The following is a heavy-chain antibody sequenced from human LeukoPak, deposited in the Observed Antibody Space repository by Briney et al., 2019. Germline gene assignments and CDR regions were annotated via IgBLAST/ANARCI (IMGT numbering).Heavy chain of an antibody. CDR2: IDPEDSDA. CDR1: GYRFTSHW. D-gene: IGHD4-17*01. J-gene: IGHJ5*01. CDR3: ARQGHSGDYGFWFDS. Sequence: GESLKISCKGSGYRFTSHWIGWVRQMPGKGLEWMGIIDPEDSDARYSRSFQGQVTNSVDTSTSTAYLQWSTLKASDTAMYYCARQGHSGDYGFWFDSWGQGTLVTVSS. V-gene: IGHV5-51*01.